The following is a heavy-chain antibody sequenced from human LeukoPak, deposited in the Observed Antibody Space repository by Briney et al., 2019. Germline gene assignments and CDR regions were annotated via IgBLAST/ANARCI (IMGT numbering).Heavy chain of an antibody. Sequence: PGGSLRLSCAASGFTFSSYWMHWVRHAPGKGLVWASRINSDGSSTSYADSVKGRFTISRDNAKNTLYLQMNSLRAEDTAVYYCASVVVPAAIWSGYYYYGMDVWGQGTTVTVSS. J-gene: IGHJ6*02. D-gene: IGHD2-2*02. CDR2: INSDGSST. CDR1: GFTFSSYW. CDR3: ASVVVPAAIWSGYYYYGMDV. V-gene: IGHV3-74*01.